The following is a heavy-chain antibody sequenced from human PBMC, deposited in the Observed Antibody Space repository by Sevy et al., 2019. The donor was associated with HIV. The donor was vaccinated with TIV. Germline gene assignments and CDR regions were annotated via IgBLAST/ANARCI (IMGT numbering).Heavy chain of an antibody. CDR2: ISAYNGNT. V-gene: IGHV1-18*01. CDR1: GYTFTSYG. Sequence: ASVKVSCKASGYTFTSYGISWVRQAPGQGLEWMGWISAYNGNTNYAQKLQGRVTMTTDTSTSTAYMELRSLRSDDTAVYYCPRDHQVGYCSGGSCSNYYYYGMDVWGQGTTVTVSS. J-gene: IGHJ6*02. CDR3: PRDHQVGYCSGGSCSNYYYYGMDV. D-gene: IGHD2-15*01.